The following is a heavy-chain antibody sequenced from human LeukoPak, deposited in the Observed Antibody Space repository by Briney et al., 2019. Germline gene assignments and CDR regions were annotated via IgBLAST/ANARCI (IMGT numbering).Heavy chain of an antibody. J-gene: IGHJ4*02. D-gene: IGHD3-10*01. CDR3: ARVVNKGSGSYPFDY. V-gene: IGHV3-21*01. CDR1: GFTFSSYS. CDR2: ISSSSSYI. Sequence: GGSLRLSCAASGFTFSSYSMNWVRQAPGKGLEWVSSISSSSSYIYYADSVKGRFTISRDNAKNSLYLQMNSLRAEDTAVYYCARVVNKGSGSYPFDYWGQGTLVTVSS.